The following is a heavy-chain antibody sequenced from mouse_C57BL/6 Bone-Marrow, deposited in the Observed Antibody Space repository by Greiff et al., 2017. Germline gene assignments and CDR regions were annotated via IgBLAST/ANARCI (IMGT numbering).Heavy chain of an antibody. CDR3: ARVRQLRPHYFDY. Sequence: EVQLQQSGPELVKPGASVKISCKASGYSFTDYNMNWVQQSNGKSLEWIGVINPNSSTTSYNQTFKGKATLTVDQSSSTAYMQLNSLTSDDSAVYYCARVRQLRPHYFDYWGQGTTLTVSS. J-gene: IGHJ2*01. CDR2: INPNSSTT. D-gene: IGHD3-2*02. CDR1: GYSFTDYN. V-gene: IGHV1-39*01.